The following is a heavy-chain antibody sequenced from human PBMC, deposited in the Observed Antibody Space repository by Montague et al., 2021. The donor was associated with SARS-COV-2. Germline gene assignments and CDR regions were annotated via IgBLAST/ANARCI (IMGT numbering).Heavy chain of an antibody. J-gene: IGHJ6*02. CDR2: IYYSGST. V-gene: IGHV4-59*01. CDR1: GGSISSYY. Sequence: SETLSLTCTVSGGSISSYYWSWIRQPPGKGLEWIGYIYYSGSTYYNPSLKSRVTISVDTSKNQFSLKLSSVTAADTAVYYCAREGSGRGYYYYGMDVWGQGTTVTVSS. CDR3: AREGSGRGYYYYGMDV. D-gene: IGHD3-10*01.